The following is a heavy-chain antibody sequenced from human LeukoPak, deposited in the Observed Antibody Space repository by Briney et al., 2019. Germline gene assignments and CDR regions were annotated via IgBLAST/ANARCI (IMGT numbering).Heavy chain of an antibody. D-gene: IGHD4-17*01. V-gene: IGHV4-39*07. CDR3: AREPSGDPDNFDY. CDR1: GDSISGNSYY. Sequence: SSETLSLTCTVSGDSISGNSYYWGWIRHFPGKGLEWIGSVYSSGATYYHPSLKSRVTMSVDTSKNQFSLKLSSVTAADTAVYYCAREPSGDPDNFDYWGQGTLVTVSS. CDR2: VYSSGAT. J-gene: IGHJ4*02.